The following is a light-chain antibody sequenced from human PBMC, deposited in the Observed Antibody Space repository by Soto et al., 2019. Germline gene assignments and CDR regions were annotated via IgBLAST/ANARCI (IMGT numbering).Light chain of an antibody. CDR3: QQYNSYSKT. CDR1: QSIGYW. J-gene: IGKJ1*01. Sequence: DIQMTQSPSTLSASVGDRVTITCRASQSIGYWLAWYQQKPGKAPNLLIYAASSLETGVPSRFSGSGSGTELTLSISSLQPDDSASYYCQQYNSYSKTFGQGTKVEIK. V-gene: IGKV1-5*01. CDR2: AAS.